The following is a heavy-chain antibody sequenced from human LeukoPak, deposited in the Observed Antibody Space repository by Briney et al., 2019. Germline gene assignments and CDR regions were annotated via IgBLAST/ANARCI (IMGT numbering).Heavy chain of an antibody. V-gene: IGHV3-9*01. CDR3: TKDMDPGGINV. CDR2: FSLDSDNV. Sequence: GGSLRLSCGASGFTFHEKYAMHWVRQAPGKGLEWVSGFSLDSDNVGYADSVRGRFTVSRDRAKNSLYLQMNYLRPEDTALYFCTKDMDPGGINVWGQGTTVTVSS. J-gene: IGHJ6*02. CDR1: GFTFHEKYA. D-gene: IGHD2-2*03.